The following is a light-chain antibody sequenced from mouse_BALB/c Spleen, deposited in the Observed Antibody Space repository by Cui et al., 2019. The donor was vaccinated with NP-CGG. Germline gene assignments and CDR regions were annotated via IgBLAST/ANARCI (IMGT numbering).Light chain of an antibody. CDR2: GTN. J-gene: IGLJ1*01. Sequence: QAVVTQESPLTTSPGETVTLTCRSSTGAVTTSNYANWVQEKPDHLFTGLIGGTNNRAPGVPARFSGSLIGDKVALTITGAQTEDEAIYFCALWYSNHWVFGGGTKLTVL. CDR3: ALWYSNHWV. CDR1: TGAVTTSNY. V-gene: IGLV1*01.